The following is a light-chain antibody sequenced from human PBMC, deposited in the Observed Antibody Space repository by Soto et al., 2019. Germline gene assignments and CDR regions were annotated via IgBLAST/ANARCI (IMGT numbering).Light chain of an antibody. V-gene: IGKV3-20*01. J-gene: IGKJ4*01. CDR1: QSVRSTF. Sequence: VLPQSPDTLSLSPGDRATLSCRASQSVRSTFLAWYQQKPGQAPRLLIYGASNRAAGIPERFSGSASGTEFTLTISRLEPDDSAVYYCQQYGSSPSTFGGGTKVEIK. CDR3: QQYGSSPST. CDR2: GAS.